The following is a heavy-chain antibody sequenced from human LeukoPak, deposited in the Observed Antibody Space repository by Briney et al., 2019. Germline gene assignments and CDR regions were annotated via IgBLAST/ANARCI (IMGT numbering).Heavy chain of an antibody. V-gene: IGHV3-72*01. CDR3: SRVAYCGDGSCYHIDS. CDR2: TRNKANSYTT. CDR1: GFTFSDHY. Sequence: GGSLRLSCAASGFTFSDHYMDWVRQAPGKGLEWVARTRNKANSYTTEYAASVKGRFIISRDGSKNSLYLQMNSLKTEDTAVYYCSRVAYCGDGSCYHIDSWGQGTLVTVSS. J-gene: IGHJ4*02. D-gene: IGHD2-15*01.